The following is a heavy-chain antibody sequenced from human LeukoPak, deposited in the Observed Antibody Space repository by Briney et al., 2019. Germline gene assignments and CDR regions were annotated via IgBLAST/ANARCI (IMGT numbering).Heavy chain of an antibody. CDR1: GGSISSGGYS. Sequence: SETLSLTCAVSGGSISSGGYSWSWIRQPPGKGLEWIGYIYHSGSTYYNPSLKSRVTISVDRSKNQFSLKLSSVTAADTAVYYCARAGPSSAFDIWGQGTMVTVSS. CDR3: ARAGPSSAFDI. J-gene: IGHJ3*02. V-gene: IGHV4-30-2*01. CDR2: IYHSGST. D-gene: IGHD1-1*01.